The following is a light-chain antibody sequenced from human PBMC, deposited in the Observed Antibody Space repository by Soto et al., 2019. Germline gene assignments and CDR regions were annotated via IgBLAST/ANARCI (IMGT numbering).Light chain of an antibody. CDR2: DVS. V-gene: IGLV2-14*01. Sequence: QSALTQPASVSGSPGQSITISCTGTSSDVGGYNYVSWYQQHPGKAPKLMIYDVSNRPSGVSNRFSGSKSGNTASLTISGLQDEDEADYYCSSYTRRSTLLDDFLTRTK. CDR3: SSYTRRSTLLDD. J-gene: IGLJ1*01. CDR1: SSDVGGYNY.